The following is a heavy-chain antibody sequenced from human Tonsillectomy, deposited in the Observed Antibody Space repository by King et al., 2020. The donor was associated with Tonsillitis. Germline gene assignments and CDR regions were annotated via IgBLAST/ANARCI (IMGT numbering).Heavy chain of an antibody. CDR2: IYSGGSTT. V-gene: IGHV3-23*03. Sequence: VQLVESGGGLVQPGGSLRLSCAASGFTFSSSAMTWVRQAPGKGLEWVSIIYSGGSTTYYADSVKGRFIISKDHSENTLYLQMNSLRAEDTAIYYCAGASGGSSAWGMKYWGQGTLVTVSS. CDR1: GFTFSSSA. D-gene: IGHD2-8*02. CDR3: AGASGGSSAWGMKY. J-gene: IGHJ4*02.